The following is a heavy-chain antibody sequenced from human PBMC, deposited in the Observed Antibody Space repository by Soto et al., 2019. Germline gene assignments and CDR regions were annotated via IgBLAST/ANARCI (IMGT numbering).Heavy chain of an antibody. CDR3: ASINYDILTGYHPAYYYYGMDV. D-gene: IGHD3-9*01. CDR2: IIPIFGTA. J-gene: IGHJ6*02. V-gene: IGHV1-69*13. Sequence: SVNVSCKASGGTFSSYAISWVRQAPGQGLEWMGGIIPIFGTANYAQKFQGRVTITADESTSTAYMELSSLRSEDTAVYYCASINYDILTGYHPAYYYYGMDVWGQGTTVTVSS. CDR1: GGTFSSYA.